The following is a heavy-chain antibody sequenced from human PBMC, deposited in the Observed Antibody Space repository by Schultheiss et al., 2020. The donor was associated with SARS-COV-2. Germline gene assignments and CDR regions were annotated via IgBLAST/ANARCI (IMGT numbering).Heavy chain of an antibody. CDR3: ARDSGYDLKGDFDY. D-gene: IGHD5-12*01. V-gene: IGHV3-23*01. Sequence: GGSLRLSCAASGFTFSSYAMSWVRQAPGKGLEWVSSISGSGRNTDYADSVKGRFSISRDTSNNTLYLQMNSLRAGDTAVYYCARDSGYDLKGDFDYWGQGALVTVAS. J-gene: IGHJ4*02. CDR2: ISGSGRNT. CDR1: GFTFSSYA.